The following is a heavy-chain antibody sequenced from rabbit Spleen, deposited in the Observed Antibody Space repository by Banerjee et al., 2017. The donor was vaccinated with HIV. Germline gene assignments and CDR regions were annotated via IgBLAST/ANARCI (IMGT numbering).Heavy chain of an antibody. Sequence: QSLEESGGDLVKPGASLTLTCTASGFSFSDRDVMCWVRQAPGKGLEWIACISAATGKPVYATWAKGRFTISRTSSTTVTLRMTSLTAADTATYFCARDLSSVIGWNFGWWGPGTLVTVS. V-gene: IGHV1S40*01. D-gene: IGHD2-1*01. CDR2: ISAATGKP. CDR1: GFSFSDRDV. J-gene: IGHJ4*01. CDR3: ARDLSSVIGWNFGW.